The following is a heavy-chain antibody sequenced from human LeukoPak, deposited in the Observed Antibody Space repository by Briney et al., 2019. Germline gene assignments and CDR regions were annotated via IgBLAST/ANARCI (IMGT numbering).Heavy chain of an antibody. CDR1: GLTFSSHW. J-gene: IGHJ4*02. Sequence: GGSLRLSCAASGLTFSSHWMHWVRQAPGKGLVWVSRITNDGSSTTYADSVKGRSTISRDNSKNTLFLQMNSLRAEDTAVYYCAKDSHDYGGDLDYWGQGTLVTVSS. CDR2: ITNDGSST. D-gene: IGHD4-23*01. CDR3: AKDSHDYGGDLDY. V-gene: IGHV3-74*01.